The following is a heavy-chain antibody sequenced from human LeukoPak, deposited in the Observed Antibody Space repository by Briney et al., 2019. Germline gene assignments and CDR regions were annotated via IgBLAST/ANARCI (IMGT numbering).Heavy chain of an antibody. CDR2: VSWNSGSI. J-gene: IGHJ4*02. D-gene: IGHD3-22*01. CDR1: GFTFDDYA. Sequence: GGSLRLSCAASGFTFDDYAMHWVRQAPGKGLEWVSGVSWNSGSIGYADSVKGRFTISRDNSKNTLYLQMNSLRAEDTAVYYCAAREGQYYYDSSGYYPFDYWGQGTLVTVSS. CDR3: AAREGQYYYDSSGYYPFDY. V-gene: IGHV3-9*01.